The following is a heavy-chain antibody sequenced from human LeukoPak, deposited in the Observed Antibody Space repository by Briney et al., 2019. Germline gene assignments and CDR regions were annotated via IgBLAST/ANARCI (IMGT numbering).Heavy chain of an antibody. CDR3: AGVPTRNWGGDYYYYYGMDV. CDR2: IYYRGRT. Sequence: SETLSLTCTVSGGSVSSGSYDWSWIRQPPGKGLEWIGYIYYRGRTNYNPSRMSRVTISVDTSTNQPSLKLISVPAAAPAGYYCAGVPTRNWGGDYYYYYGMDVWGQRTTVTVPS. D-gene: IGHD7-27*01. V-gene: IGHV4-61*01. CDR1: GGSVSSGSYD. J-gene: IGHJ6*02.